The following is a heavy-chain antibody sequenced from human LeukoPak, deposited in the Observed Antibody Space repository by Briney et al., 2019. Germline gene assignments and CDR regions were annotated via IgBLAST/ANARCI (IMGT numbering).Heavy chain of an antibody. CDR1: GFTFRSYD. Sequence: PGGSLRLSCAASGFTFRSYDMSWVRQAPGKGLEWVSVIYSGSSTYYADSVKGRFTISRDNSKNTLYLQMNSLGAEDTAVYYCARVLGSSSLPFDPWGQGTLVTVSS. D-gene: IGHD6-13*01. CDR3: ARVLGSSSLPFDP. J-gene: IGHJ5*02. V-gene: IGHV3-66*01. CDR2: IYSGSST.